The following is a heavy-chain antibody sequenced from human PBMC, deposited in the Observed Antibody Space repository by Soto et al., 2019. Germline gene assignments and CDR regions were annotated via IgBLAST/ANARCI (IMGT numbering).Heavy chain of an antibody. CDR3: ARRYGGNLDY. CDR1: GGSISSSSYY. D-gene: IGHD1-26*01. CDR2: IYYSGST. J-gene: IGHJ4*02. V-gene: IGHV4-39*01. Sequence: SETLSLTCTVSGGSISSSSYYWGWIRQPPGKGLEWIGSIYYSGSTFYNPSLKSRVTISVETSKNQFSLKLTSVTASDTAVYYCARRYGGNLDYWGQGTLVTVSS.